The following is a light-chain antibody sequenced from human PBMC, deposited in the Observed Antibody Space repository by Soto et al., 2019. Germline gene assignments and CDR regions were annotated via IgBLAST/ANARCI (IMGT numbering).Light chain of an antibody. CDR1: QSISSS. J-gene: IGKJ4*01. Sequence: EIVMTQSPDTLSVSPGERATLSCRASQSISSSLAWYQQNPGQAPRLLIFDASNRATGIPVRFSGSGSGTDFTLTISSLEPDDFTVYYCQQHSDWPLTFGGGTRVEI. V-gene: IGKV3-11*01. CDR3: QQHSDWPLT. CDR2: DAS.